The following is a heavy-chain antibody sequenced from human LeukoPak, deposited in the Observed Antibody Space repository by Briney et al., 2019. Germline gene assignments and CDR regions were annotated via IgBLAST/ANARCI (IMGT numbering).Heavy chain of an antibody. CDR1: GGTFSSYA. CDR2: IIPILGIA. CDR3: ARELSTDTVVVVAANFWFDP. Sequence: ASVKVSCKASGGTFSSYAISWVRQAPGQGLEWMGRIIPILGIANYAQKFQGRVTITADKSTSTAYMELSSLRSEDTAVYYCARELSTDTVVVVAANFWFDPWGQGTLVTVSS. D-gene: IGHD2-15*01. J-gene: IGHJ5*02. V-gene: IGHV1-69*04.